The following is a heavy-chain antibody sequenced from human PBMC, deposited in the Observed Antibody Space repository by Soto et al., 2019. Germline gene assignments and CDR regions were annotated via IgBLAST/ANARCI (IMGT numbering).Heavy chain of an antibody. CDR2: IYHSGST. J-gene: IGHJ4*02. V-gene: IGHV4-30-2*01. CDR3: ARVSDYSDYCDY. Sequence: SLTCAVSGGSISSGGYSWSWIRQPPGKGLEWIGYIYHSGSTYYNPSLRSRVTISIDRSKNQFSLNLSSVTAADTAVYYCARVSDYSDYCDYWGQGTLVTVSS. CDR1: GGSISSGGYS. D-gene: IGHD4-4*01.